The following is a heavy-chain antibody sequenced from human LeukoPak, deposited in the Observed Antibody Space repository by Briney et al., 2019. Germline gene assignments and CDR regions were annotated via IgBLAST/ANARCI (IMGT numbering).Heavy chain of an antibody. J-gene: IGHJ4*02. CDR2: INTGNGST. Sequence: GASVKASCKASGYTFTSHPIHWVRQAPGQRLEWMGWINTGNGSTKYSQNFQNRVTITRDTSANTAYVELSSLTSEDTAVYYCAREPVIRGSVDYWGQGTLVTVSS. D-gene: IGHD2-15*01. CDR3: AREPVIRGSVDY. CDR1: GYTFTSHP. V-gene: IGHV1-3*04.